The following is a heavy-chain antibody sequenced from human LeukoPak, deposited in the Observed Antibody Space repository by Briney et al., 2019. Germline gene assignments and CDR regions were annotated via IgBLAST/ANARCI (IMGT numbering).Heavy chain of an antibody. Sequence: PGGSLRLSCAASGFTFSSYAMHWVRQAPGKGLEWVAVISYDGSNKYYADSVKGRFTISRDNSKNTLYLQMNSLRAEDTAVYYCARHNYYGSGTNSYYMDVWGKGTTVTVSS. CDR3: ARHNYYGSGTNSYYMDV. J-gene: IGHJ6*03. D-gene: IGHD3-10*01. V-gene: IGHV3-30*04. CDR1: GFTFSSYA. CDR2: ISYDGSNK.